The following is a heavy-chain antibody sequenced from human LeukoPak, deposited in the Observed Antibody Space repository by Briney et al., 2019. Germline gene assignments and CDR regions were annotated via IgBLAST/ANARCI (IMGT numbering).Heavy chain of an antibody. J-gene: IGHJ5*02. CDR3: AGTYSSSGWFDP. Sequence: SETLSLTCIVSGGSISSSIYYWAWVRQPPGKGLEWIGTVFYNGATQYSPSLRSRVTISIDTSTNQFSLKLSSVTAADTAVYYCAGTYSSSGWFDPWGQGTLVTVSS. CDR1: GGSISSSIYY. D-gene: IGHD6-6*01. CDR2: VFYNGAT. V-gene: IGHV4-39*01.